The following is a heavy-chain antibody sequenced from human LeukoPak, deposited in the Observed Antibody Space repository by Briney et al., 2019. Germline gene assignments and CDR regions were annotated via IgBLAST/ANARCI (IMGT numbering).Heavy chain of an antibody. D-gene: IGHD1-26*01. Sequence: SETLSLTCTVSGYSISSSSYYWGWIRQPPGKGLEWIGSIYYSGSTYYNPSLKSRVTISVDTSKNQFSLKLSSVTAADTAVYYCARQLFGSGSYLVLLYYFDYWGQGTLVTVSS. V-gene: IGHV4-39*01. J-gene: IGHJ4*02. CDR2: IYYSGST. CDR3: ARQLFGSGSYLVLLYYFDY. CDR1: GYSISSSSYY.